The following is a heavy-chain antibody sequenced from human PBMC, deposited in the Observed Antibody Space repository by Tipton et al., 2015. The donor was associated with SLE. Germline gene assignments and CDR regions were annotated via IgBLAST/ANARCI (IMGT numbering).Heavy chain of an antibody. D-gene: IGHD3-10*01. CDR1: GFIFSSYA. CDR2: ITGSGATT. J-gene: IGHJ5*02. Sequence: SLRLSCAASGFIFSSYAMNWVRQAPGKGLEWVSGITGSGATTYYADSVKGRFTISRDNSKNTVYLQMSSLRAEDTAVYYCAKDRSLMVRGVHWFDPWGQGTLVTVSS. CDR3: AKDRSLMVRGVHWFDP. V-gene: IGHV3-23*01.